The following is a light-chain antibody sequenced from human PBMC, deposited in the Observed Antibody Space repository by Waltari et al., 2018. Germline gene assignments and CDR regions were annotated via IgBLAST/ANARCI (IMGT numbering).Light chain of an antibody. CDR3: QQYYNVPRT. J-gene: IGKJ5*01. CDR2: DAS. Sequence: DIQMTQSPSSLSASVGDRVTITCQASQHVSKYLNWYQQKPGKAPNLPIYDASRLQRGVASKFSGRGSGTHFTFTISSLQTEDIATYYCQQYYNVPRTFGQGTRLEIK. V-gene: IGKV1-33*01. CDR1: QHVSKY.